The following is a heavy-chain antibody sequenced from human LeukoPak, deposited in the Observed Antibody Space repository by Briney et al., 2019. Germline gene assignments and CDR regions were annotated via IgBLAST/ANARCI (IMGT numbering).Heavy chain of an antibody. V-gene: IGHV4-38-2*02. CDR1: GYSISSGYY. D-gene: IGHD2-2*01. CDR2: IYHSEST. CDR3: ARVSFCTSTRCYTGFDY. J-gene: IGHJ4*02. Sequence: SETLSLTCTVSGYSISSGYYWGWIRQPPGKGLERIGSIYHSESTYNNPSLKSRVTISVDTSKNKFSLKLSSVTAADTAMYYCARVSFCTSTRCYTGFDYWGQGTLVTVSS.